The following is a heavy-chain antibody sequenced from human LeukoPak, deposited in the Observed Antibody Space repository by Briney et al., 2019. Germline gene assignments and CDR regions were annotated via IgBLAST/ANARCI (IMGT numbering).Heavy chain of an antibody. CDR1: GGSISSYY. D-gene: IGHD5-24*01. V-gene: IGHV4-59*08. Sequence: SETLSLTCTVSGGSISSYYWSWIRQPPGKGLEWIGYIYYSGSTNYNPSLKSRVTISIDTSKNQFSLKLSSVTAADTAVYYCARLSSPADNRYYYYYYMDVWGKGTTVTVSS. J-gene: IGHJ6*03. CDR3: ARLSSPADNRYYYYYYMDV. CDR2: IYYSGST.